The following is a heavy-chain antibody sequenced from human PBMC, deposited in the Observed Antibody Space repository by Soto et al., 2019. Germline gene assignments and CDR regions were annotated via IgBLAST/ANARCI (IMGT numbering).Heavy chain of an antibody. Sequence: PGGSLRLSCAASGFTFSDAWMSWVRQAPGKGLEWVGLIKKKTDGGTTDYGAPVKGRFTISRDDSKNTGYLQMSSLKTEDTAVYYCRTQWLDWGQGTLVTVSS. CDR3: RTQWLD. V-gene: IGHV3-15*01. CDR2: IKKKTDGGTT. D-gene: IGHD6-19*01. J-gene: IGHJ4*02. CDR1: GFTFSDAW.